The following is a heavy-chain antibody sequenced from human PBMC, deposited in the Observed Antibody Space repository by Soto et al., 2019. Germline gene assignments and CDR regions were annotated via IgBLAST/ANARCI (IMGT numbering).Heavy chain of an antibody. CDR1: GFTFSSYG. V-gene: IGHV3-33*01. Sequence: QVQLVESGGGVVQPGRSLRLSCAASGFTFSSYGMHWVRQAPGKGLEWVAVIWYDGSNKYYADSVKGRFTISRDNSKNTLYLQMNSLRAEDTAVYYCARGYCGGDCYSSAFDIWGQGTMVTVSS. D-gene: IGHD2-21*02. CDR2: IWYDGSNK. CDR3: ARGYCGGDCYSSAFDI. J-gene: IGHJ3*02.